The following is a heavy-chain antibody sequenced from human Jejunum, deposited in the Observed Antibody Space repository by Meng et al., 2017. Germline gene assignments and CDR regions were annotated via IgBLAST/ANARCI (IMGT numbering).Heavy chain of an antibody. CDR3: ARTRVSVSGRYFDL. Sequence: SETLSLTCTVSGDSFSNYYWSWIRQPPGKRLEWIGYIYADGSTIYSPSLKSRVTMSVDSSKQQLSLKLPSVIAADTAMYFCARTRVSVSGRYFDLWGHGTLVTVSS. V-gene: IGHV4-59*01. CDR2: IYADGST. D-gene: IGHD3-3*01. CDR1: GDSFSNYY. J-gene: IGHJ2*01.